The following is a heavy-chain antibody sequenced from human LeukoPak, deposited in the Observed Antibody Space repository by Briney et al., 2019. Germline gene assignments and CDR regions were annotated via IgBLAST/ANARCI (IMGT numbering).Heavy chain of an antibody. CDR1: RYTFTGYY. Sequence: ASVKVSCKASRYTFTGYYMHWVRQAPGQGLEWMGWINPNSGGTNYAQKFQGRVTMTRDTSISTAYMELSRLRSDDTAVYYCARDLIRAGYSYGYYYYYMDVWGKGTTVTVSS. D-gene: IGHD5-18*01. CDR3: ARDLIRAGYSYGYYYYYMDV. V-gene: IGHV1-2*02. CDR2: INPNSGGT. J-gene: IGHJ6*03.